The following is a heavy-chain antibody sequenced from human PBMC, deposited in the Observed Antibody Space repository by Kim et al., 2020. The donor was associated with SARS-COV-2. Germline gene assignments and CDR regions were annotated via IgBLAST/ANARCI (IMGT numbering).Heavy chain of an antibody. D-gene: IGHD2-2*01. Sequence: LKSRVTISVDTSKNQFSLKLSSVTAADTAVYYCARFRGYCSSTSCYFFDYWGQGTLVIVSS. J-gene: IGHJ4*02. CDR3: ARFRGYCSSTSCYFFDY. V-gene: IGHV4-59*01.